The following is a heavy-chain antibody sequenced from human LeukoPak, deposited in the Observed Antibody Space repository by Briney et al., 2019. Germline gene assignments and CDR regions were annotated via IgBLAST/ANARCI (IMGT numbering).Heavy chain of an antibody. D-gene: IGHD3-3*01. CDR2: MNPNSGNT. Sequence: GASVKVSCKASGYTFTSYDINWVRQATGQGLEWMGWMNPNSGNTGYAQKFQGRVTMTRNTSISTAYMELSSLRSEDTAVYYCARSLRFSYYYYYGMDVWGQVTTVTVSS. V-gene: IGHV1-8*01. CDR1: GYTFTSYD. J-gene: IGHJ6*02. CDR3: ARSLRFSYYYYYGMDV.